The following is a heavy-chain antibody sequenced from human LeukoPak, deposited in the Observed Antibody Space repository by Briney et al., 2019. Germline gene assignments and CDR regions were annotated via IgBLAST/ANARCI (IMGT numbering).Heavy chain of an antibody. CDR3: AKEVGTFTLDY. D-gene: IGHD1-26*01. J-gene: IGHJ4*02. Sequence: PGGSLRLSCAASGFTFNNAWMSWVRQAPGKGLEWVAVISYDGSNKYYADSVEGRFTISGDNSKNTLYLQMNSLRTEDTAVYYCAKEVGTFTLDYWGQGTLVTVSS. CDR1: GFTFNNAW. V-gene: IGHV3-30*18. CDR2: ISYDGSNK.